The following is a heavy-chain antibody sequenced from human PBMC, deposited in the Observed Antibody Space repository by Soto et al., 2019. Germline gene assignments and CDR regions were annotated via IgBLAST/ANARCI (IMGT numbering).Heavy chain of an antibody. CDR1: GYTFTSYG. CDR3: ARDRDAAGDVLRFLEWLRLDP. D-gene: IGHD3-3*01. CDR2: ISAYNGNT. V-gene: IGHV1-18*01. Sequence: GASVKVSCKASGYTFTSYGISWVRQAPGQGLEWMGWISAYNGNTNYAQKLQGRVTMTTDTSTSTAYMELRSLRSDDTAVYYCARDRDAAGDVLRFLEWLRLDPWGQGTTVTVSS. J-gene: IGHJ5*02.